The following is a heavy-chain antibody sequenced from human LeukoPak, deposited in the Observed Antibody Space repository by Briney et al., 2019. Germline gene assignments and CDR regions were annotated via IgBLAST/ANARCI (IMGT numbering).Heavy chain of an antibody. CDR1: GFSFSSYA. Sequence: RPGGSLRLSCAASGFSFSSYAMSWVRQAPGKGLEWVSTISGSGDSTYYADSVKGRFTISRDNSKNTLYLQMNSLRAEDTAVYYCAKGGCSGGSCHFDYWGQGTLVTVSS. V-gene: IGHV3-23*01. CDR2: ISGSGDST. CDR3: AKGGCSGGSCHFDY. D-gene: IGHD2-15*01. J-gene: IGHJ4*02.